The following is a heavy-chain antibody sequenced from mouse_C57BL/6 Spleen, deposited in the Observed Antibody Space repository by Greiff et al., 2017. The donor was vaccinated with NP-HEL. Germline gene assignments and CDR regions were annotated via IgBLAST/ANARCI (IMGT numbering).Heavy chain of an antibody. D-gene: IGHD1-1*01. CDR3: ARRSIRVLRNWYFDV. Sequence: QVQLQQPGAELVKPGASVKMSCKASGYTFTSYWITWVKQRPGQGLEWIGDIYPGSGSTNYNEKFKSKATLTVDTSSSTAYMQLSSLTSEDSAVYYCARRSIRVLRNWYFDVWGTGTTVTVSS. CDR1: GYTFTSYW. CDR2: IYPGSGST. J-gene: IGHJ1*03. V-gene: IGHV1-55*01.